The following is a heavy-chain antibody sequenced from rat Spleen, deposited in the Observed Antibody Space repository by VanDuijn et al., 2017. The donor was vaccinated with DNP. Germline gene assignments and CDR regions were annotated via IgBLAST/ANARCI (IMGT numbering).Heavy chain of an antibody. CDR2: VSTSGTRT. V-gene: IGHV5-27*01. CDR1: GFTFSNYY. Sequence: EVQLVESGGGLVQPGKSLKLSCAASGFTFSNYYMAWVRQAPKKGLEWVATVSTSGTRTYYPDSVQGRFTISRDDAKSSLYLQMDSLRSEDTATYYCATTDYYYFDYWGQGVMVTVSS. J-gene: IGHJ2*01. D-gene: IGHD1-7*01. CDR3: ATTDYYYFDY.